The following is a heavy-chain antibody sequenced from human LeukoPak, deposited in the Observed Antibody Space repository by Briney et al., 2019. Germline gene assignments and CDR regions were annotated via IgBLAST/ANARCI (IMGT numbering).Heavy chain of an antibody. CDR2: IYYSGIT. V-gene: IGHV4-59*01. CDR3: ARRLAVTGRYYFDY. D-gene: IGHD4-11*01. J-gene: IGHJ4*02. Sequence: PSETLSLTCTVSGGSISTYYWTWIRQPLGRGLEWIGYIYYSGITNYNPSLKSRVTMSVDTSRNQFSLRLNSVTAADTAVYYCARRLAVTGRYYFDYWGQGSLVTVSS. CDR1: GGSISTYY.